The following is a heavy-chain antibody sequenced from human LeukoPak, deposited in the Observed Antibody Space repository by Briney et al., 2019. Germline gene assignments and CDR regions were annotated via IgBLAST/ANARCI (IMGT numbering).Heavy chain of an antibody. Sequence: GEPLKISFKGSGYRFTSYWIGWVRQMPGKGLEWMGIIYPGDSDPRYSPSFQGQVPISADKSISAAYLQWSSLKASDTAMYYCARGRQWDSVWFDPWGQGTLVTVSS. V-gene: IGHV5-51*01. D-gene: IGHD1-26*01. CDR1: GYRFTSYW. J-gene: IGHJ5*02. CDR2: IYPGDSDP. CDR3: ARGRQWDSVWFDP.